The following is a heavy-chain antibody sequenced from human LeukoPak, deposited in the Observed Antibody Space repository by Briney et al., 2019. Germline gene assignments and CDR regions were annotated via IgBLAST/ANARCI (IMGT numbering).Heavy chain of an antibody. J-gene: IGHJ5*02. CDR2: IIPIFGTA. CDR3: ARNLERRWVGENWFDP. D-gene: IGHD1-1*01. Sequence: SVKVSCKASGGTFSSYAISWVRQAPGQGLEWMGGIIPIFGTANYAQKFQGRVTITADESTSTAYMELSSLRSEDTAVYYCARNLERRWVGENWFDPWGQGTLVTVSS. V-gene: IGHV1-69*01. CDR1: GGTFSSYA.